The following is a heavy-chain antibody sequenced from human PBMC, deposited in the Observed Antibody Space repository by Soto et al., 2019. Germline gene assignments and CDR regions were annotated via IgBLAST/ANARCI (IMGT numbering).Heavy chain of an antibody. CDR3: ARHGDKYYYDSSGYQIDY. CDR1: GGSISSYY. D-gene: IGHD3-22*01. CDR2: SDDSGST. Sequence: SETLSLTCTVSGGSISSYYWSWIRQPPGKGLEWIGYSDDSGSTKYNPPLTSRVTISVDPSKNQFSLKLSSVTAADTAVYYCARHGDKYYYDSSGYQIDYWGQGTLVTVSS. V-gene: IGHV4-59*08. J-gene: IGHJ4*02.